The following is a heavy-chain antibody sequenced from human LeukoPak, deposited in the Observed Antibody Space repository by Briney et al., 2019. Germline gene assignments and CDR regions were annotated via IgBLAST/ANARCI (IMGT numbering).Heavy chain of an antibody. V-gene: IGHV4-39*07. D-gene: IGHD3-10*01. J-gene: IGHJ5*02. CDR3: ARDLSSGRGVNWFDP. Sequence: SETLSLTCAVSGGSISSNSYYWGWIRQPPGKGLEWIGSIYYSGSTYYNPSLKSRVTISVDTSKNQFSLKLSSVTAADTAVYYCARDLSSGRGVNWFDPWGQGTLVTVSS. CDR2: IYYSGST. CDR1: GGSISSNSYY.